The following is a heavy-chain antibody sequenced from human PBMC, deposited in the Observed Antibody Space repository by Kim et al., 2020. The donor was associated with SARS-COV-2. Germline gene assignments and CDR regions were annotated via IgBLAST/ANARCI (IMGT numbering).Heavy chain of an antibody. J-gene: IGHJ4*02. CDR2: INTNTGIP. V-gene: IGHV7-4-1*04. CDR1: GYTFTSVA. D-gene: IGHD6-13*01. Sequence: ASVKVSCKASGYTFTSVAVNWVRQAPGQGLEWMGWINTNTGIPTYALGFSGRFVFSLDTSVSMAYLLINNLETEDTAVYYCARDGDEQLNYSFDFWGQGTLVTVSS. CDR3: ARDGDEQLNYSFDF.